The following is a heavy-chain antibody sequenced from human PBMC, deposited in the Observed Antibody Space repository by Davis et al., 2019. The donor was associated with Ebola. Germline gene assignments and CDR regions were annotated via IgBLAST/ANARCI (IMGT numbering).Heavy chain of an antibody. Sequence: ESLKISCAASGFTFSSYWMSWVRQAPGKGLEWVGRIKSKISGGTINYAAPVKGRFTISRDDSKNTLYLQMNSLKSEDTAMYYCTSRGLVSATDEAFDIWGQGTVVTVSS. D-gene: IGHD1-1*01. J-gene: IGHJ3*02. CDR1: GFTFSSYW. CDR2: IKSKISGGTI. CDR3: TSRGLVSATDEAFDI. V-gene: IGHV3-15*05.